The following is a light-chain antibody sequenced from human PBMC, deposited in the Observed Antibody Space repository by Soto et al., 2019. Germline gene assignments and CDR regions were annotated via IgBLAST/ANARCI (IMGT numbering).Light chain of an antibody. Sequence: DIQMTQSPSTLSASVGDRVTITCRASQSSSDWLAWYQHKPGKAPNVLIYKASSLESGVPSRFSGSGSGTEFTLTIISLQPDDFESYYCQQSNTYSTWTFGQGTKVEIK. V-gene: IGKV1-5*03. J-gene: IGKJ1*01. CDR3: QQSNTYSTWT. CDR1: QSSSDW. CDR2: KAS.